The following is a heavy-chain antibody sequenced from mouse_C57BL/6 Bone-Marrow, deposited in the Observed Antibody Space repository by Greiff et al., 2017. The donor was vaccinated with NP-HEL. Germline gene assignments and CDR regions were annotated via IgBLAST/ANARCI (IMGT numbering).Heavy chain of an antibody. CDR1: GYTFTSYW. CDR3: AREDYYGSSYFDY. CDR2: IYPGSGST. V-gene: IGHV1-55*01. D-gene: IGHD1-1*01. Sequence: VQLQQPGAELVKPGASVKMSCKASGYTFTSYWITWVKQRPGQGLEWIGDIYPGSGSTNYNEKFKSKATLTVDTSSSTAYMQLSSLTSENSAVYYCAREDYYGSSYFDYWGQGTTLTVSS. J-gene: IGHJ2*01.